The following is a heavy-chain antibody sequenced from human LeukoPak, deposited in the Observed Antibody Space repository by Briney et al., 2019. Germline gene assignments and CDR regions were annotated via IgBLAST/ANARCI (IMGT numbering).Heavy chain of an antibody. CDR3: ARVGSYYGGLAFDY. J-gene: IGHJ4*02. CDR1: GFTFRDSW. D-gene: IGHD1-26*01. V-gene: IGHV3-48*01. Sequence: GGSLRLSCAASGFTFRDSWTSWVRQAPGKGLEWVSYISSSSSTIYYADSVKGRFTISRDNAKNSLYLQMNSLRAEDTAVYYCARVGSYYGGLAFDYWGQGTLVTVSS. CDR2: ISSSSSTI.